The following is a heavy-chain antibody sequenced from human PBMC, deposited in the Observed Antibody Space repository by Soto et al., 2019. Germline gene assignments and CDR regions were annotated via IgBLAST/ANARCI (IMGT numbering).Heavy chain of an antibody. CDR2: IYYSGST. V-gene: IGHV4-31*03. Sequence: SETLSLTCTVSGGSISSGGYYWSWIRQHPGKGLEWIGYIYYSGSTYYNPSLKSRVTISVDTSKNQFSLKLSSVTAADTAVYYCARDLSSLYYGSGNTYYYGMDVWGQGTTVTVSS. CDR3: ARDLSSLYYGSGNTYYYGMDV. J-gene: IGHJ6*02. D-gene: IGHD3-10*01. CDR1: GGSISSGGYY.